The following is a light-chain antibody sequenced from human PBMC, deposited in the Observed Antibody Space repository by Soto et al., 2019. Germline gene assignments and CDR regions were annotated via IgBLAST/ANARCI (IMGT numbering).Light chain of an antibody. CDR3: QQYENWPSIT. Sequence: EIVMPQSPATLSVSPGEGATLSCRASQNIRSKLAWYQQKPGQAPRLLISGASTRATGIPVRFSGSGSGTEFALAISSLQSEDFAVYYCQQYENWPSITFGQGTRLAI. V-gene: IGKV3-15*01. CDR1: QNIRSK. CDR2: GAS. J-gene: IGKJ5*01.